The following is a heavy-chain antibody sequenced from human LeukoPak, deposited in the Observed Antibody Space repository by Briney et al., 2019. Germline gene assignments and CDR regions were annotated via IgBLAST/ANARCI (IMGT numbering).Heavy chain of an antibody. CDR3: AKDLGYCSGGSCYAGPSIPDY. D-gene: IGHD2-15*01. V-gene: IGHV3-23*01. CDR1: GFTFSSYA. J-gene: IGHJ4*02. CDR2: ISGSGGST. Sequence: GGSLRLSCAASGFTFSSYAMSWVRQAPGKGLEWVSAISGSGGSTYYADSVKGRFTTSRDNSKNTLDLQMDSLRAEDTAVYYCAKDLGYCSGGSCYAGPSIPDYWGQGTLVTVSS.